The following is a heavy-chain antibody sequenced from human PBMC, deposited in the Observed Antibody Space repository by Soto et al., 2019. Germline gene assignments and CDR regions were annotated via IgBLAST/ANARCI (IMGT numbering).Heavy chain of an antibody. D-gene: IGHD3-22*01. CDR1: GDSVSSYSAA. V-gene: IGHV6-1*01. CDR3: ARDKNYYDSSGYYDY. CDR2: TYYRSKWYN. Sequence: PSQTLSLTCAISGDSVSSYSAAWNWIRQSPSRGLEWLGRTYYRSKWYNDYAVSVKSRIAINPDTSKNQFSLQLNSVTPEDTAVYYCARDKNYYDSSGYYDYWGQGTLVTVSS. J-gene: IGHJ4*02.